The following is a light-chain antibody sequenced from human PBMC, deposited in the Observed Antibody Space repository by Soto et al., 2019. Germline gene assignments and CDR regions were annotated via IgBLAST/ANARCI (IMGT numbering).Light chain of an antibody. CDR1: QSISSY. V-gene: IGKV1-39*01. Sequence: DILMTQSPSSLSASVGDRATITCRASQSISSYLNWYQEKPEKAPEHLIYAASSVQSGVPSRVSGRGSGTEFALTISSLQPEDVATYYGHQDNSFPWTFGPGTKVDIK. CDR3: HQDNSFPWT. J-gene: IGKJ1*01. CDR2: AAS.